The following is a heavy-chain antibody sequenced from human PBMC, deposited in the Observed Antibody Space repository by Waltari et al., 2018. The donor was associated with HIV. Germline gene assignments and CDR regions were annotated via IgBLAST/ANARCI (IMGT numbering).Heavy chain of an antibody. CDR1: GYSISSGYY. V-gene: IGHV4-38-2*01. CDR2: IYHSGST. CDR3: ARANSSSWYKRTYYYYGMDV. Sequence: QVQLQESGPGLVKPSETLSLTCAVSGYSISSGYYWGWIRQPPGKGLEWIGSIYHSGSTYYNPPLKSRVTISVDTSKNQFSLKLSSVTAADTAVYYCARANSSSWYKRTYYYYGMDVWGQGTTVTVSS. D-gene: IGHD6-13*01. J-gene: IGHJ6*02.